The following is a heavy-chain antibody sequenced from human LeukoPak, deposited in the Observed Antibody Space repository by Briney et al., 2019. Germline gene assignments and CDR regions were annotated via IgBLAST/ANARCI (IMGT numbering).Heavy chain of an antibody. CDR1: GYTFTGYY. Sequence: GASVKVSCKASGYTFTGYYMHWVRQAPGQGLEWMGWINPNSGGTNYAQKFQGRVTMTRDTSISTAYMELSRLRSDDTAVYYCARDRARYPQSGVSGIYGNYYYMDVWGKGTTVIVSS. J-gene: IGHJ6*03. CDR2: INPNSGGT. V-gene: IGHV1-2*02. CDR3: ARDRARYPQSGVSGIYGNYYYMDV. D-gene: IGHD1-26*01.